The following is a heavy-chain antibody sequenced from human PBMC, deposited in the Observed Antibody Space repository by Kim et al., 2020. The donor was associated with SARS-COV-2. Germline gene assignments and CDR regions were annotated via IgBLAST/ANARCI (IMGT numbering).Heavy chain of an antibody. V-gene: IGHV3-30*18. CDR2: ISYDGNTK. D-gene: IGHD3-10*01. Sequence: GXSLRLSCAASGFTFSTNGMHWVRQAPGXGXEWVAVISYDGNTKYYGDSVKGRFTISRDNSKTTLYLQMNSXRAEDTAVYYCAKSMIRGTTPFDYWCQGT. J-gene: IGHJ4*02. CDR3: AKSMIRGTTPFDY. CDR1: GFTFSTNG.